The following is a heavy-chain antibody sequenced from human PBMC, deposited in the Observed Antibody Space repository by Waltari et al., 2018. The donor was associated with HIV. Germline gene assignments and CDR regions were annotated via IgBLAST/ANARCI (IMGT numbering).Heavy chain of an antibody. V-gene: IGHV4-34*01. D-gene: IGHD3-22*01. J-gene: IGHJ4*02. Sequence: QVQLQQWGAGLLKPSETLSLTCAFYGGSFSGYYWLWIRQPPGKGLEWIGQIKHSGGTNYNPSLTSRVTISVDTSKNQFSLKLSSVTAADTAVYYCARERRNYYDSSGYSFDYWGQGTLVTVSS. CDR1: GGSFSGYY. CDR2: IKHSGGT. CDR3: ARERRNYYDSSGYSFDY.